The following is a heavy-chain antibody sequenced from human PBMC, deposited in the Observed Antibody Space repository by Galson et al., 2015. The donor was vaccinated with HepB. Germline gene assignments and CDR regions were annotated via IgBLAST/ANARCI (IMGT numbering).Heavy chain of an antibody. CDR1: GYTFTSYR. D-gene: IGHD3-22*01. Sequence: SVKVSCKASGYTFTSYRISWVRQAPGQGLEWLGWISAYNGNTNYAQKLQGRVTMTTDTSTSTAYMELRSLRSDDTAVYYCARSYYYDSSGYLDAFDIWGQGTMVTVSS. CDR3: ARSYYYDSSGYLDAFDI. CDR2: ISAYNGNT. J-gene: IGHJ3*02. V-gene: IGHV1-18*01.